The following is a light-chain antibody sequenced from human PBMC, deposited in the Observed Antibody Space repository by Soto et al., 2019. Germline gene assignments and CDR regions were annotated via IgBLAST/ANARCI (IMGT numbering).Light chain of an antibody. CDR1: QGITYY. Sequence: DIQMTQSPSSLSASVGDRVTITCRASQGITYYLAWYQQKPGKVPKLLIYAASTLQSGVPSRFSGGGSGADFTLTITSLQPDDTAIYYCQQARSFPLTFGGGTKVEIK. V-gene: IGKV1-27*01. CDR3: QQARSFPLT. CDR2: AAS. J-gene: IGKJ4*01.